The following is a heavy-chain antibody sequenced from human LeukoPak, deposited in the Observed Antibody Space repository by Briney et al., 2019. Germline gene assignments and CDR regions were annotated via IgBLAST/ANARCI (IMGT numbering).Heavy chain of an antibody. D-gene: IGHD3-22*01. V-gene: IGHV4-34*01. CDR1: GGSFSGYY. Sequence: PSETLSLTCAVYGGSFSGYYWSWIRQPPGKGLEWIGEINHSGSTNYNPSLKSRVTISVDTSKNQFSLKLSSVTAADTAAYYCARERRLNYYDSSGLFDYWGQGTLVTVSS. CDR2: INHSGST. CDR3: ARERRLNYYDSSGLFDY. J-gene: IGHJ4*02.